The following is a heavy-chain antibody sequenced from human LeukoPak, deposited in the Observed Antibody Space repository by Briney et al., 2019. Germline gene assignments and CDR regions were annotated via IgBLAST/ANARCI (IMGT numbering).Heavy chain of an antibody. CDR2: ISAYNGNT. Sequence: GASVKVSCKASGYTFTTYGISWVRQAPGQGLEWMGWISAYNGNTNYAHKLQGRVTMTTDISTSTAYMELRSLRSDDTAVYYCARDTSEYSMDYWGQGTLVTVSS. D-gene: IGHD2-15*01. CDR3: ARDTSEYSMDY. CDR1: GYTFTTYG. V-gene: IGHV1-18*01. J-gene: IGHJ4*02.